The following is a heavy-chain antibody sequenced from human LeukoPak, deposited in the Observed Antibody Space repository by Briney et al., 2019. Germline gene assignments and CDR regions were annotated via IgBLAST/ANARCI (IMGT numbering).Heavy chain of an antibody. Sequence: SVKVSCKASGYTFTSYGISWVRQAPGQGLEWMGGIIPIFGTANYAQKFQGRVTITADESTSTAYMELSSLRSEDTAVYYCARRVLRRGYSGYEGLDYWGQGTLVTVSS. J-gene: IGHJ4*02. CDR1: GYTFTSYG. CDR2: IIPIFGTA. CDR3: ARRVLRRGYSGYEGLDY. V-gene: IGHV1-69*13. D-gene: IGHD5-12*01.